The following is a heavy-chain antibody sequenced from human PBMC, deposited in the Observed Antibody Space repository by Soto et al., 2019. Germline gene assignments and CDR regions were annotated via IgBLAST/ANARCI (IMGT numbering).Heavy chain of an antibody. D-gene: IGHD3-10*01. CDR2: IIPILGIA. CDR3: AGRFGELLSPYYYYYYGMDV. V-gene: IGHV1-69*02. Sequence: QVQLVQSGAEVKKPGSSVKVSCKASGGTFSSYTISWVRQAPGQGLEWMGRIIPILGIANYAQKFQGRVTITADKSTSTAYMELSSLRSEDTAVYYCAGRFGELLSPYYYYYYGMDVWGQGTTVTVSS. J-gene: IGHJ6*02. CDR1: GGTFSSYT.